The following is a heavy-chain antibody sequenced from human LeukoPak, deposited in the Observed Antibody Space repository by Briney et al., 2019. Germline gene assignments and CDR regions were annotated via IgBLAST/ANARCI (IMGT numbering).Heavy chain of an antibody. Sequence: ASVTVSCKASGGTFSSYAISWVRQAPGQGLEWMGGIIPIFGTANYAQKFQGRVTITADESTSTAYMELSSLRSEDTAVYYCARGGAYYYDSSGYPRSYYYGMDVWGQGTTVTVSS. V-gene: IGHV1-69*13. J-gene: IGHJ6*02. CDR3: ARGGAYYYDSSGYPRSYYYGMDV. CDR1: GGTFSSYA. D-gene: IGHD3-22*01. CDR2: IIPIFGTA.